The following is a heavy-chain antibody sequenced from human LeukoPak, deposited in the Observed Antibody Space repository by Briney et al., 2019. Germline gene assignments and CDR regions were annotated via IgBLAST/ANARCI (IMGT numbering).Heavy chain of an antibody. CDR3: AKDRGKMVYALYGMDV. V-gene: IGHV3-30*18. D-gene: IGHD2-8*01. Sequence: GGSLRPSCAASGFTFSSYGMHWVRQAPGKGLEWVAVISYDGSNKYYADSVKGRFTISRDNSKNTLYLQMNSLRAEDTAAYYCAKDRGKMVYALYGMDVWGQGTTVTVSS. CDR2: ISYDGSNK. CDR1: GFTFSSYG. J-gene: IGHJ6*02.